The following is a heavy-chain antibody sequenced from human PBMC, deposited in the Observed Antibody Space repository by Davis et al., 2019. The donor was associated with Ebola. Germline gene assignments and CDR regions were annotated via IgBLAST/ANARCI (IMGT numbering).Heavy chain of an antibody. CDR2: IYPGDSDT. V-gene: IGHV5-51*01. D-gene: IGHD3-22*01. J-gene: IGHJ3*02. Sequence: GESLKISCQGSGYSFTSYWIGWVRQMPGKGLEWMGIIYPGDSDTRYSPSFQGQVTISADKSISTAYLQWSSLKASDTAMYYCARLASDSSGLGAFDIWGQGTMVTVSS. CDR3: ARLASDSSGLGAFDI. CDR1: GYSFTSYW.